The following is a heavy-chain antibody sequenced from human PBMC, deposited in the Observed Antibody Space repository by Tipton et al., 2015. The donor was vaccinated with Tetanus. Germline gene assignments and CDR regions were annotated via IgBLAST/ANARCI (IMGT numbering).Heavy chain of an antibody. CDR3: VNFATS. CDR2: IGSFSRTI. Sequence: GSLRLSCEGSGFTFSSYSMNWVRQAPGKGLEWISYIGSFSRTINYADSVRGRFTTFRDNAKSSLFLQMNSLRDEDTAVYYCVNFATSWGQGTLVTVSS. J-gene: IGHJ5*02. CDR1: GFTFSSYS. V-gene: IGHV3-48*02.